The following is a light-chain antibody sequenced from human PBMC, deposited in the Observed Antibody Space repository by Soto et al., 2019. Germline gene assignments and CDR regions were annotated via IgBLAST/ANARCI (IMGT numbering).Light chain of an antibody. V-gene: IGLV2-14*01. Sequence: QSALTQPASASGSPGQSITISCTGTSSDVGGNNFVSWYQQHPGKAPKLLIYGVSNRPSGGSNRCSGSKSGTTASLTNSGLQAEDDGDYYCSSYTNTCIWVFGGGTKVTVL. CDR2: GVS. CDR1: SSDVGGNNF. CDR3: SSYTNTCIWV. J-gene: IGLJ3*02.